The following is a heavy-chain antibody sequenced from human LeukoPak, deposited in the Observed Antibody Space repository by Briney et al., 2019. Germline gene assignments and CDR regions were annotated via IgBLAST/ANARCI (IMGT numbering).Heavy chain of an antibody. Sequence: SETLSLTCTVSGGSISSYYWSWIRQPPGKGLEWIGYIYYSGSTNYNHSLKSRVTISVDTSKNRFSLKLSSVTAADTAVYYCVRPAEQQLDAYDIWGQGKMVTVSS. CDR1: GGSISSYY. D-gene: IGHD6-13*01. J-gene: IGHJ3*02. CDR3: VRPAEQQLDAYDI. CDR2: IYYSGST. V-gene: IGHV4-59*08.